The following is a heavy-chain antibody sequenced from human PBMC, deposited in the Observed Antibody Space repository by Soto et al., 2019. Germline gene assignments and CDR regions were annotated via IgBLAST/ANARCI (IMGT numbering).Heavy chain of an antibody. V-gene: IGHV4-39*01. CDR1: GGSISSSSYY. D-gene: IGHD6-19*01. CDR3: ARHKDSSGWYGNYYYMDV. Sequence: SETLSLTCTVSGGSISSSSYYWGWIRQPPGKGLEWIGSIYYSGSTYYNPSLKSRVTISVDTSKNQFSLKLSSVTAADTAVYYCARHKDSSGWYGNYYYMDVWGKGTTVTVSS. CDR2: IYYSGST. J-gene: IGHJ6*03.